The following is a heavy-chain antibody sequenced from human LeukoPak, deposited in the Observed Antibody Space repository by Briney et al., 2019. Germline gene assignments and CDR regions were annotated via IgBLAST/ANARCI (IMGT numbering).Heavy chain of an antibody. D-gene: IGHD4-17*01. CDR2: ISAYNGNT. Sequence: ASVKVSCKASGYTFTSYGISWVRQAPGQGLEWMGWISAYNGNTNYAQKLQGRVTMTTDTSTSTAYMELRSLRSDDTAVYYCARGLPTVKLYYYYYGMDVWGQGTTVTVSS. J-gene: IGHJ6*02. V-gene: IGHV1-18*01. CDR3: ARGLPTVKLYYYYYGMDV. CDR1: GYTFTSYG.